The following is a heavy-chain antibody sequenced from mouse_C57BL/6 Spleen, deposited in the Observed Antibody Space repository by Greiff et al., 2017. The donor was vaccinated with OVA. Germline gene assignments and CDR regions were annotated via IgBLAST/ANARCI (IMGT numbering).Heavy chain of an antibody. CDR1: GYTFTSYW. D-gene: IGHD3-2*02. Sequence: VQLQQSGAELVKPGASVKLSCKASGYTFTSYWMHWVKQRPGQGLEWIGMIRPNSGSTNYNEKFKSKATLTVDKSSSTAYMQLSSLTSEDSAVYTCAPSTAQATDNYAMDYWGQGTSVTVSS. V-gene: IGHV1-64*01. CDR2: IRPNSGST. CDR3: APSTAQATDNYAMDY. J-gene: IGHJ4*01.